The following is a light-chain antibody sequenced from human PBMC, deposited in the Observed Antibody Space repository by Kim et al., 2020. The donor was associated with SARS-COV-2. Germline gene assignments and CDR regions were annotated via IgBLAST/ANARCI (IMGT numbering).Light chain of an antibody. CDR2: GRN. CDR3: NSRVSSGNHLV. CDR1: SLKNYY. Sequence: SSELTQDPAVSVALGQTVTITCQGYSLKNYYASWYQQKPGQAPLLVMYGRNNRPSGVPDRFSGSDSGTTSSLTLAGAQAQDEAVYYCNSRVSSGNHLVFGGGTQLTVL. J-gene: IGLJ3*02. V-gene: IGLV3-19*01.